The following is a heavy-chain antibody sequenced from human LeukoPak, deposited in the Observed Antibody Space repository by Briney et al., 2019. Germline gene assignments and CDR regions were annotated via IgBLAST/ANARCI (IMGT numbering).Heavy chain of an antibody. CDR3: ARGYCSSTSCYKAFYYYYYMDG. CDR1: GGTFSSYA. J-gene: IGHJ6*03. CDR2: IIPIFGTA. D-gene: IGHD2-2*02. V-gene: IGHV1-69*05. Sequence: SVKVSCKASGGTFSSYAISWVRQAPGQGLEWMGGIIPIFGTANYAQKFQGRVTITTDESTSTAYMELSSLRSEDTAVYYCARGYCSSTSCYKAFYYYYYMDGWGKGTTVTVSS.